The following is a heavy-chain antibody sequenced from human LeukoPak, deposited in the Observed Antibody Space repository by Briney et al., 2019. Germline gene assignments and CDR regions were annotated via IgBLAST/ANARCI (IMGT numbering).Heavy chain of an antibody. CDR2: INTNTGNP. J-gene: IGHJ4*02. Sequence: GASVKVSCKASGYTFTSYAMNWVRQAPGQGLEWMGWINTNTGNPTYAQGFTGRFVFSLDTSVSTAYLQISSLKAEDTAVYYCARVHPSYGSGRKNPQGRGYFDYWGQGTLVTVSS. V-gene: IGHV7-4-1*02. D-gene: IGHD3-10*01. CDR3: ARVHPSYGSGRKNPQGRGYFDY. CDR1: GYTFTSYA.